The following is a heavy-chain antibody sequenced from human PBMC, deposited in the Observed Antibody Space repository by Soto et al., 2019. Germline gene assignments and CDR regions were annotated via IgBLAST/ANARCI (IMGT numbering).Heavy chain of an antibody. Sequence: LETLCLTCTVAGGTIISSSYYWGWIRQPPGKGLEWIGSIYYSGSTYYNPSLKSRVTISVDTSKNQFSLKLSSVTAADTAVYYCASKDGYKIDYWGQGTLVTVSS. CDR1: GGTIISSSYY. D-gene: IGHD5-12*01. V-gene: IGHV4-39*01. J-gene: IGHJ4*02. CDR2: IYYSGST. CDR3: ASKDGYKIDY.